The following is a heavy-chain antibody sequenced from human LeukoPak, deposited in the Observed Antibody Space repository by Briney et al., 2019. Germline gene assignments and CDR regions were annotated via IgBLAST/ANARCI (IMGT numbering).Heavy chain of an antibody. V-gene: IGHV3-30-3*01. Sequence: HPGRSLRLSCAASGFTFSSYAMHWVRQAPGKGLEWVAVISYDGSNKYYADSVKGRFTISRDNSKNTLYLQMNSLRAEDTAVYYCARDDLVVVVPADNYYGMDVWGQGTTVTVSS. CDR1: GFTFSSYA. D-gene: IGHD2-2*01. J-gene: IGHJ6*02. CDR3: ARDDLVVVVPADNYYGMDV. CDR2: ISYDGSNK.